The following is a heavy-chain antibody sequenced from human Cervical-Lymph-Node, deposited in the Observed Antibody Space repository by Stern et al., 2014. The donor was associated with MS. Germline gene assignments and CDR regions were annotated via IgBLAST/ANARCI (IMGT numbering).Heavy chain of an antibody. CDR1: GGSVSSGNSY. D-gene: IGHD5-12*01. CDR3: ARQSSGGYR. CDR2: IYYSGST. V-gene: IGHV4-61*01. J-gene: IGHJ4*02. Sequence: QLQLQESGPGLVKPSETLSLICTVSGGSVSSGNSYWSWIRQPPGKGLEWIGYIYYSGSTNYNPSLKSRVTMSVDTSKNQFSLKLTSVTAADTAIYYCARQSSGGYRWGQGTLVTVSS.